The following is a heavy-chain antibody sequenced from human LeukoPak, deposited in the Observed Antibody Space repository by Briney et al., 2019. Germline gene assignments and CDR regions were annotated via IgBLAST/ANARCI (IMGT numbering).Heavy chain of an antibody. Sequence: SETLSLTCAVSNYSIMTNNYHWAWIRQPPGKGLEWIGNIYHSGNTYYSPSLRGRLTISLDTSKNHLSLNLRSVTAADTAVYYCARIMYNWFDPWGQGTLVTVSS. D-gene: IGHD2-8*01. CDR1: NYSIMTNNYH. CDR3: ARIMYNWFDP. V-gene: IGHV4-38-2*01. CDR2: IYHSGNT. J-gene: IGHJ5*02.